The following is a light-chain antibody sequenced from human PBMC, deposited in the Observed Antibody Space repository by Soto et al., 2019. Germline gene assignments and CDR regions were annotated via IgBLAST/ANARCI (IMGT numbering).Light chain of an antibody. CDR3: AAWDDSLNGCWV. CDR1: SSHIGSNT. Sequence: QSVLTQPPSASGTPGQRVTISCSGSSSHIGSNTVNWYRQLPGTAPKLLIYSNNQRPSGVPDRFSGSKSGTSASLAISGLQSEDEADYYCAAWDDSLNGCWVFGGGTKVTVL. J-gene: IGLJ3*02. V-gene: IGLV1-44*01. CDR2: SNN.